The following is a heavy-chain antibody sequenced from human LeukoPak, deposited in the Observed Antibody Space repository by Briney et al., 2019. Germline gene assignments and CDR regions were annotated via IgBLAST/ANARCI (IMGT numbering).Heavy chain of an antibody. CDR2: ISTYNGNT. D-gene: IGHD2-2*01. J-gene: IGHJ6*02. Sequence: ASVKVSCKASGYTFTSYGISWVRQAPAQGLEWMGWISTYNGNTNYAQKLQGRVTMSTDTSTSTAYMELRSLRSDDTAVYYCARDTYCSSTSCYGLYYYYGMDVWGQGTTVTVSS. CDR1: GYTFTSYG. CDR3: ARDTYCSSTSCYGLYYYYGMDV. V-gene: IGHV1-18*01.